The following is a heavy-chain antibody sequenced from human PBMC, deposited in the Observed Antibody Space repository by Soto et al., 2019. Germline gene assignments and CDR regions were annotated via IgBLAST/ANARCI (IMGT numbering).Heavy chain of an antibody. V-gene: IGHV3-30-3*01. Sequence: QVQLVESGGGVVQPGRSLRLSCAASGFTFSSYAMHWVRQAPGKGLEWVAVISYDGSNKYYADSVKGRFTISRDNSKNTLYLQMNSLRAEDTAVYYCARDPTPNDCGDYVGLFDYWGQGTLVTVSS. CDR3: ARDPTPNDCGDYVGLFDY. CDR2: ISYDGSNK. CDR1: GFTFSSYA. D-gene: IGHD4-17*01. J-gene: IGHJ4*02.